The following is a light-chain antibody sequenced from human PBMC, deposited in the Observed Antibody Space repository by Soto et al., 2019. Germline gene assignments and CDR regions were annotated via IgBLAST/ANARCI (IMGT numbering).Light chain of an antibody. CDR3: LQHSTYPLT. Sequence: GDRVNITCRASQGIRNDLAWYQQKPGKAPKRLIYAASSLQSGVPSRFSGSGSGTEFTLAISSLQTEDFATFYCLQHSTYPLTCGQGTKVEIK. CDR2: AAS. J-gene: IGKJ1*01. CDR1: QGIRND. V-gene: IGKV1-17*01.